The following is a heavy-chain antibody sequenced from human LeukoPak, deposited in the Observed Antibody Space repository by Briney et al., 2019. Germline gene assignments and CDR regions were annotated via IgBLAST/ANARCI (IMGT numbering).Heavy chain of an antibody. CDR3: AKCQGYDDYFLC. Sequence: SETLSLTCTVSGGSISSHYWSWIRQPPGKGLEWIGSVYYSGRTNYNPSLKSRVTISLDRSKNQFSLKLNFVNAADTAVYYCAKCQGYDDYFLCWSQGILANVS. V-gene: IGHV4-59*11. CDR1: GGSISSHY. D-gene: IGHD5-12*01. J-gene: IGHJ4*02. CDR2: VYYSGRT.